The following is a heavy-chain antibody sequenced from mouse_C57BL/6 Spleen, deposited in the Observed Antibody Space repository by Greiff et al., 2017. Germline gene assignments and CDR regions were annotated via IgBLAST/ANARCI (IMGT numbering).Heavy chain of an antibody. Sequence: QVQLQQPGAELVKPGASVKLSCKASGYTFTSYWMHWVKQRPGQGLEWIGMIHPNSGSTNYNEKFKSKATMTVDKSSSTAYMQLSSLTSEDSAVYYCAPSSYRYFDVWGTGTTVTVSS. CDR3: APSSYRYFDV. D-gene: IGHD2-10*02. CDR2: IHPNSGST. J-gene: IGHJ1*03. V-gene: IGHV1-64*01. CDR1: GYTFTSYW.